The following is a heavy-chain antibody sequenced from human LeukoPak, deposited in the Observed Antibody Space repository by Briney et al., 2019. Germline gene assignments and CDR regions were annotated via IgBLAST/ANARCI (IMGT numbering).Heavy chain of an antibody. Sequence: PSETLSLTCAVSGYSISSGYYLGWIRQPPGKGLEWIGSIYHSGSTYYNPSLKSRVTISVDTSKNQFSLKLSSVAAADTAVYYCARHDVSAADYWGQGTLVTVSS. CDR3: ARHDVSAADY. CDR1: GYSISSGYY. CDR2: IYHSGST. D-gene: IGHD3-16*01. J-gene: IGHJ4*02. V-gene: IGHV4-38-2*01.